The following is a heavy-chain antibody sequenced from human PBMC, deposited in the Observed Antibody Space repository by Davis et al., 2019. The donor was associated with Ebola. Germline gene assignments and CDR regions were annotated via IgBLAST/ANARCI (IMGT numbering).Heavy chain of an antibody. D-gene: IGHD3-10*01. CDR1: GFTFNQYA. CDR3: VKGDYGSGSYYIRNNQLPDY. CDR2: ISKSGRDT. Sequence: LSLTCAASGFTFNQYAMTWVRQAPGKGLEWVSTISKSGRDTYYADSVKGRFTISRDNSKNTLYLQMSNLRSEDTAVYYCVKGDYGSGSYYIRNNQLPDYWGQGTLVTVSS. V-gene: IGHV3-23*01. J-gene: IGHJ4*02.